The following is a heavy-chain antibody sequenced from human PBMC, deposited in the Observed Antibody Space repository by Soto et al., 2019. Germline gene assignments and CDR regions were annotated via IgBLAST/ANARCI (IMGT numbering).Heavy chain of an antibody. J-gene: IGHJ6*02. CDR3: ARDRGAYGMGV. Sequence: QVQLVQSGAEVKKPGASVKVSCKASGYTFSIYGISWVRQAPGQGLEWMGWISAYNGNTNYAQNLQGRVTMTTDTPTSTASMELRSLRSDDTAVYYCARDRGAYGMGVWGQGTTVTVSS. CDR2: ISAYNGNT. V-gene: IGHV1-18*01. CDR1: GYTFSIYG. D-gene: IGHD3-10*01.